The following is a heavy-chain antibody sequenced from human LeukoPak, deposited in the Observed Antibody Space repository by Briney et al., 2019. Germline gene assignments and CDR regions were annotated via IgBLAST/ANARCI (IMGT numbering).Heavy chain of an antibody. V-gene: IGHV4-59*08. CDR2: IYYSGST. CDR3: ARHYDILTGYSAYAFDI. Sequence: PSETLSLTCTVSGGSISSYYWSWIRQPPGKGLEWIGYIYYSGSTNYNPSLKSRVIISVDTSKNQFSLKLSSVTAADTAVYYCARHYDILTGYSAYAFDIWGQGTMVTVSS. CDR1: GGSISSYY. J-gene: IGHJ3*02. D-gene: IGHD3-9*01.